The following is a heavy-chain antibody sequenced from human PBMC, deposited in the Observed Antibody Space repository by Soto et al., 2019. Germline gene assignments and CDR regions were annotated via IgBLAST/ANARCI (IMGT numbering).Heavy chain of an antibody. J-gene: IGHJ4*02. CDR1: GYTFTSYD. D-gene: IGHD7-27*01. Sequence: QVQLVQSGAEVKKPGASVKVSCKTSGYTFTSYDINWVRQAAGQGLEWMGWMNPNNGNTGYAQKFQGRVTMTRDTYISTAYLELSSLRSEDTAVYYCVKNPTKTGDFELWGQGYLVIVSS. CDR3: VKNPTKTGDFEL. CDR2: MNPNNGNT. V-gene: IGHV1-8*01.